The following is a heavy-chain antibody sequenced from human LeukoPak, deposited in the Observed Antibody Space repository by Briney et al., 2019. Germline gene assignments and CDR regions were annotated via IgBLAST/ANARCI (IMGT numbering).Heavy chain of an antibody. J-gene: IGHJ4*02. CDR2: IYPGDSDS. V-gene: IGHV5-51*01. Sequence: SGESLQISCRGSGYSFATYWIGWVRQMPGKGLEWMGIIYPGDSDSRYSPSFQGLVTMSVDKSISTAYLQWSRLKASDTAMYYCARRQGCSNPACPPDSWGQGTLVTVSS. CDR1: GYSFATYW. CDR3: ARRQGCSNPACPPDS. D-gene: IGHD2-2*01.